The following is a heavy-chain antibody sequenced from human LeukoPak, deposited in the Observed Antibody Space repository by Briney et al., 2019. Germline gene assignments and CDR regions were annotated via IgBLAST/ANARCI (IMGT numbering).Heavy chain of an antibody. V-gene: IGHV3-64*04. J-gene: IGHJ4*02. D-gene: IGHD3-10*01. CDR3: ARDIRFTMVRGVIISY. CDR2: ISSNGGST. CDR1: GFTFSNYV. Sequence: GGSLRLSCSASGFTFSNYVIYWVRQAPGKGLEYVSGISSNGGSTYYADSVKGRFTISRDNAKNTLYLQMNSLRAEDTAVYYCARDIRFTMVRGVIISYWGQGTLVTVSS.